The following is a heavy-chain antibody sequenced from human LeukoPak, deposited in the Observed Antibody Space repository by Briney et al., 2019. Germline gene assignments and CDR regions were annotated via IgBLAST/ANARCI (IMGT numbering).Heavy chain of an antibody. V-gene: IGHV3-15*07. CDR1: GFTFSNAW. CDR2: IKSKTDGRTT. J-gene: IGHJ4*02. Sequence: PGGSLRLSCAASGFTFSNAWMNWVRQAPGKGLEWVGRIKSKTDGRTTDYAAPVKGRFTISRDDSKNTLYLQMNSLKTEDTAVYYCTTVPLGGIDYWGQGTLVTVSS. D-gene: IGHD1-26*01. CDR3: TTVPLGGIDY.